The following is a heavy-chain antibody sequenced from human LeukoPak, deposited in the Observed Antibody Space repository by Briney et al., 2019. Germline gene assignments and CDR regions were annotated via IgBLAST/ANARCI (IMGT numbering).Heavy chain of an antibody. V-gene: IGHV3-23*01. D-gene: IGHD2-15*01. CDR3: AKELGYCSGGSCYSPGYYFDY. CDR2: XXXGST. J-gene: IGHJ4*02. Sequence: XXXGSTYYADSVKGRFTISRDNSKNTLYLQMNSLRAEDTAVYYCAKELGYCSGGSCYSPGYYFDYWGQGTLVTVSS.